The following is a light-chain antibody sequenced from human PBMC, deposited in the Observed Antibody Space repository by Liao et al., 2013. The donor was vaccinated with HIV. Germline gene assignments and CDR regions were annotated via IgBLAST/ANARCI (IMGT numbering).Light chain of an antibody. V-gene: IGLV3-21*04. J-gene: IGLJ3*02. CDR3: QVWDSTSDHRV. CDR2: YDS. CDR1: NIGSKS. Sequence: SYELTQPPSVSVAPGKTARITCGGNNIGSKSVHWYQQQPGQAPVLVISYDSERPSGIPERFSGSNSGTTATLTISRVEAGDEADYYCQVWDSTSDHRVFGGGTKLDRR.